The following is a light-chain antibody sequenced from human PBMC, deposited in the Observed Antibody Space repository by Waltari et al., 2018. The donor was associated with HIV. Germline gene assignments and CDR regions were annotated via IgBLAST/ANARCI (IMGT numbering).Light chain of an antibody. J-gene: IGKJ2*01. V-gene: IGKV4-1*01. CDR1: RSVLKTSGYSNY. CDR2: WAS. CDR3: QQYHSLPYT. Sequence: DIVMTQSPDSLVVSLGERATIHCTSRRSVLKTSGYSNYLAWYQQKPGQSPKLLIYWASIRESGVPDRFSCSGSGTDFTLTITNLQAEDVAVYYCQQYHSLPYTFGQGTKLEIK.